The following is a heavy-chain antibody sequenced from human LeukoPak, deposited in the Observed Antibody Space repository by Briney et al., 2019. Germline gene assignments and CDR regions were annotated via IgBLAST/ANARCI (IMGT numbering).Heavy chain of an antibody. CDR3: AKSMGIAGYFDY. CDR2: IRGSGAGT. D-gene: IGHD7-27*01. Sequence: ETLSLTCAVYGGSFSGYYWSWIRQPPGKGLEWVSAIRGSGAGTYYADSVKGRFTISRDNSKNTLYLQMNSLRAEDTAIYYCAKSMGIAGYFDYWGQGTLVTASS. J-gene: IGHJ4*02. V-gene: IGHV3-23*01. CDR1: GGSFSGYY.